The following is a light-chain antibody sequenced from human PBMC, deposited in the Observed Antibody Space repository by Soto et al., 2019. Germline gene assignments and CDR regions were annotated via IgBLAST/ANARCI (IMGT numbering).Light chain of an antibody. CDR2: EVS. V-gene: IGLV2-23*02. CDR3: CSYADSSTV. CDR1: SSDVGSYNL. J-gene: IGLJ2*01. Sequence: QSVLTQPASASGSPGQSITISCTGTSSDVGSYNLVSWYQQHPGKAPKLMIYEVSKRPSGVSNRFSGSKSGNTASLTISGLQVEDEADYYCCSYADSSTVFGGGTKLTVL.